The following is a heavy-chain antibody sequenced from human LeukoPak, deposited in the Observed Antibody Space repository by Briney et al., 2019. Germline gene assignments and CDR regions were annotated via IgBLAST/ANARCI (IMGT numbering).Heavy chain of an antibody. J-gene: IGHJ4*02. V-gene: IGHV1-3*01. CDR1: GYTFTSYA. CDR3: ARARGRYFDWLFHPHGYFDY. Sequence: ASVTVSCKASGYTFTSYAMHWVRQAPGQRLEWMGWINAGNGNTKYSQKFQGRVTITRDTSASTAYMELSSLRSEDTAVYYCARARGRYFDWLFHPHGYFDYWGQGTLVTVSS. D-gene: IGHD3-9*01. CDR2: INAGNGNT.